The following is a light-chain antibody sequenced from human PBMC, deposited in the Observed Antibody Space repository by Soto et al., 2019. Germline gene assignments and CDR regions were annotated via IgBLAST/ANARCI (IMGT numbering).Light chain of an antibody. J-gene: IGLJ2*01. V-gene: IGLV2-23*02. CDR2: EVS. CDR1: SSDVGSYNV. CDR3: CSYASSSTLL. Sequence: QSALTQPASASGSPGQSITISCTGTSSDVGSYNVVSWYQQHPGKAPKLMIYEVSRRPSGVSNRFSASKSGNTASLTISGLQVEDEADYYCCSYASSSTLLFGGGTKLTVL.